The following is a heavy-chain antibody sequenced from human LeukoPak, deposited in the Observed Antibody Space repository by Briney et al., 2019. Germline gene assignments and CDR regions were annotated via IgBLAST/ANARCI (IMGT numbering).Heavy chain of an antibody. V-gene: IGHV4-59*01. CDR2: IYYSGST. Sequence: SETLSLTCTVSGGSISSYYWSWIRQPPGKGLEWIGCIYYSGSTNYNPSLKSRVTISVDTSKNQSSLKVTSVTAADTAVYYCARGASSWDYWGHGTLVTVSS. CDR1: GGSISSYY. CDR3: ARGASSWDY. J-gene: IGHJ4*01. D-gene: IGHD6-13*01.